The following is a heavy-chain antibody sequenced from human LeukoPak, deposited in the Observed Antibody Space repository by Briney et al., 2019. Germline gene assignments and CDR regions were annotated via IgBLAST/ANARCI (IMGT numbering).Heavy chain of an antibody. CDR3: ARDYYGDY. CDR1: GFTFSTYS. J-gene: IGHJ4*02. D-gene: IGHD3-22*01. Sequence: PGGSVRLSCAASGFTFSTYSMSWVRQAPGKGLEWVSYISSGGSTIYYADSVKGRFTISRDNAKNSLYLQMNSLRAEDTAVYYCARDYYGDYWGQGTLVTVSS. V-gene: IGHV3-48*01. CDR2: ISSGGSTI.